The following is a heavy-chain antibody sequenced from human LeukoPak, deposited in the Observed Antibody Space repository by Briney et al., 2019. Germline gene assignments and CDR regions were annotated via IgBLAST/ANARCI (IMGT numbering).Heavy chain of an antibody. Sequence: ASVKVSCKASGYTFNTYGISWVRQAPGQGLEWMGWISAYNGNTNYAQKLQGRVTMTTDTSTSTAYMELRSLRSDDTAVYYCARDPFTMVRGVIAFDPWGQGTLVTVSS. D-gene: IGHD3-10*01. CDR1: GYTFNTYG. V-gene: IGHV1-18*01. CDR2: ISAYNGNT. CDR3: ARDPFTMVRGVIAFDP. J-gene: IGHJ5*02.